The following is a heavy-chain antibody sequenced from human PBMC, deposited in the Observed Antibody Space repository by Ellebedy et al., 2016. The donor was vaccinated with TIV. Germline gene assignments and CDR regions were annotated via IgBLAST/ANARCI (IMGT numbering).Heavy chain of an antibody. CDR2: ISYDGSNK. D-gene: IGHD2-2*01. V-gene: IGHV3-30*03. CDR1: GFTFSSYG. J-gene: IGHJ5*02. CDR3: ATKRGPYCSSISCYGGWFNP. Sequence: GGSLRLXXAASGFTFSSYGMHWVRQAPGKGLEWVAVISYDGSNKYYADSVKGRFTISRDNSKNTLYLQMNSLRAEDTAVYYCATKRGPYCSSISCYGGWFNPWGQGTLVTVSS.